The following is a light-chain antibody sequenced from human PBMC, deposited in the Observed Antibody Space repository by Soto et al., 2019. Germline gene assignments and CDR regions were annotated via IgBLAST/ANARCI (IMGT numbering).Light chain of an antibody. Sequence: EIVMTQSPATLSVSPGERATLSCRASQSVNSNLAWYQQKPGQAPRLLIYGASTRVTGIPARFSGSGFETEFTLTISSLQSEDFAVYYCQQYNNWPPITFGQGTRLEIK. J-gene: IGKJ5*01. CDR3: QQYNNWPPIT. CDR2: GAS. V-gene: IGKV3-15*01. CDR1: QSVNSN.